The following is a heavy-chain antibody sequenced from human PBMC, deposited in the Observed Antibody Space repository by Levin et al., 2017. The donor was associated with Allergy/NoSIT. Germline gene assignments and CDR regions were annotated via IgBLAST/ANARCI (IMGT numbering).Heavy chain of an antibody. CDR2: IGGKHYSGTV. V-gene: IGHV3-49*03. D-gene: IGHD1-1*01. Sequence: GESLKISCTASGFTFDEYAMSWLRKAPGQGLEWVGFIGGKHYSGTVHYATSVRGRFTISRDDSQSIAYLQMNSLKTEDTAVYYCTRDSYGTQPPNTFDIWGQGTVVTVSS. CDR3: TRDSYGTQPPNTFDI. CDR1: GFTFDEYA. J-gene: IGHJ3*02.